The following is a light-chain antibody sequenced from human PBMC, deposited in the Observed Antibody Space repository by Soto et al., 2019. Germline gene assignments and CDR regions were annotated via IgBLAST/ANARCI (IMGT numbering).Light chain of an antibody. V-gene: IGLV4-69*01. CDR2: LDSDGSH. J-gene: IGLJ2*01. CDR1: SGHSSYA. CDR3: QTWGTGIHVV. Sequence: QLVLTQSPSASASLGASVKLTCTLSSGHSSYAIAWHQQQPEKGPRYLMKLDSDGSHTKGDAIPDRFSGSSSGAERYLPISSLQSEDEADYYCQTWGTGIHVVFGGGTKLTVL.